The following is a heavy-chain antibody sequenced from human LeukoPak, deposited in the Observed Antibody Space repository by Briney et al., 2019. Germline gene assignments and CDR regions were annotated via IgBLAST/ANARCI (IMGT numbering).Heavy chain of an antibody. Sequence: ASVKVSCKASGYTFTSYYMHWVRQAPGQGLEWMGIINPSGGSTSYAQKFQGRVTMTRDTSTSTVYMELSSLGSEDTAVYYCARDRTQTRGFDPWGQGTLVTVSS. V-gene: IGHV1-46*01. CDR2: INPSGGST. CDR3: ARDRTQTRGFDP. J-gene: IGHJ5*02. CDR1: GYTFTSYY. D-gene: IGHD1/OR15-1a*01.